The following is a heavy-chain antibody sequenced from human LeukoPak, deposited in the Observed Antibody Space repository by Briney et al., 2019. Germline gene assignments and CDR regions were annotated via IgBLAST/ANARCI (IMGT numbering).Heavy chain of an antibody. CDR2: IYHSGST. V-gene: IGHV4-38-2*02. CDR1: GYSISSGYY. CDR3: ALWGYFDSSGRHF. Sequence: SETLSLTCTVSGYSISSGYYWGWIRQPPGKGLEWIGSIYHSGSTNYNPSLKSRVTISVDTSKNQFSLNLNSVTAADTAVYYCALWGYFDSSGRHFWGQGTLVTVSS. D-gene: IGHD3-22*01. J-gene: IGHJ4*02.